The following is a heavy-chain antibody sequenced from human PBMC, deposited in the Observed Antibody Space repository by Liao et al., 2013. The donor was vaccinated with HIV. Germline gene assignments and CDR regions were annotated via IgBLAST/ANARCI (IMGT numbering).Heavy chain of an antibody. CDR1: GGSINSRDTY. V-gene: IGHV4-39*07. Sequence: QVQLQESGPGLVKPSETLSLTCSVSGGSINSRDTYWVWIRQPPGKGLEWIATIDYGGFTYYNSFLKSRVTISADTSQNQFSLNLRSVTAADTALYYCARGGGGKGFDSWGQGILVTVSS. J-gene: IGHJ4*02. CDR3: ARGGGGKGFDS. CDR2: IDYGGFT. D-gene: IGHD4-23*01.